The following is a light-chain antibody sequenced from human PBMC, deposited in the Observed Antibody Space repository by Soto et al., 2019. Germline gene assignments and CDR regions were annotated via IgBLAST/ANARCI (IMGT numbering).Light chain of an antibody. J-gene: IGKJ5*01. CDR1: QSVSNNY. CDR3: QQYNNWPPIT. V-gene: IGKV3-20*01. CDR2: GAS. Sequence: EIVLTQSPGTLSLSPGERATLSCRASQSVSNNYLAWYQQKPGQAPRLLIYGASNGATGIPDRFSGSGSGTDFTLTISSLQSEDFAVYYCQQYNNWPPITFGQGTRLEIK.